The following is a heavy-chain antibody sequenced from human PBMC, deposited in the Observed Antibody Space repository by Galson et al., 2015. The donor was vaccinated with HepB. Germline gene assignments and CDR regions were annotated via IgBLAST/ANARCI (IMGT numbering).Heavy chain of an antibody. D-gene: IGHD3-22*01. CDR1: GGSISSGGYY. V-gene: IGHV4-31*03. Sequence: TLSLTCTVSGGSISSGGYYWSWIRQHPGKGLEWIGYIYYSGSTYYNPSLKSRVTISVDTSKNQFSLKLSSVTAADTAVYYCARTPHHYYDSSGYYLTIHAFDIWGQGTMVTVSS. CDR2: IYYSGST. J-gene: IGHJ3*02. CDR3: ARTPHHYYDSSGYYLTIHAFDI.